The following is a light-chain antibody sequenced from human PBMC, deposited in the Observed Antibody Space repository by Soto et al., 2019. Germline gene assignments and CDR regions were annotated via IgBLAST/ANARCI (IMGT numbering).Light chain of an antibody. CDR2: DAS. J-gene: IGKJ4*01. V-gene: IGKV3-15*01. Sequence: EIVMSQSPDTLSVSPGGGATLSCNASQNVYTNLAWYQQRPAQPPRLLIYDASTRATGISARFSGSGYGPEFTLTISSLQSADFAVYFCQQCRNWPLTFGGGTKVDIK. CDR3: QQCRNWPLT. CDR1: QNVYTN.